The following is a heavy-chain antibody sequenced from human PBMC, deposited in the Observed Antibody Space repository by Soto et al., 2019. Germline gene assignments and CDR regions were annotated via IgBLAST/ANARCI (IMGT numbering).Heavy chain of an antibody. D-gene: IGHD5-18*01. J-gene: IGHJ4*02. V-gene: IGHV4-30-2*01. CDR2: IYHSGST. CDR1: GGSISSGGYS. CDR3: ARGHAGYSYDY. Sequence: QLQLQESGSGLVKPSQTLSLTCAVSGGSISSGGYSWSWIRQPPGKGLEWIGYIYHSGSTYYNPSRESRPTISVDRPKNQFSLKLSSVTVADTAVSYCARGHAGYSYDYWGQGTLVTVSS.